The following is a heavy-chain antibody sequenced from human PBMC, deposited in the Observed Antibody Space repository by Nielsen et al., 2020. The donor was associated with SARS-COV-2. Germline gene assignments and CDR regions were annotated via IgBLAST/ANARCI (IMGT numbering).Heavy chain of an antibody. CDR3: ARRPETWYYYGSGSYYGHLDY. V-gene: IGHV3-21*01. J-gene: IGHJ4*02. D-gene: IGHD3-10*01. Sequence: VRPMPGKGLEWVSSISSSSSYIYYADSVKGRFTISRDNAKSSLYLQMNSLRAEDTAVYYCARRPETWYYYGSGSYYGHLDYWGQGTLVTVSS. CDR2: ISSSSSYI.